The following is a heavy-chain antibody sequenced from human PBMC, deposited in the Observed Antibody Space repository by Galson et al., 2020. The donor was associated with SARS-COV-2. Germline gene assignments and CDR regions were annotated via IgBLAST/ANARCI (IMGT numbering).Heavy chain of an antibody. Sequence: ASVKVSCKVSGYTLTELSMHWVRQAPGKGLEWMGGFDPEDGETIYAQKFQGRVTMTEDTSTDTAYMELSRLRSEDTAVYYCATAPAVVVPAPGEYYYYYGMDVWGQGTTVTVSS. D-gene: IGHD2-2*01. J-gene: IGHJ6*02. CDR1: GYTLTELS. CDR3: ATAPAVVVPAPGEYYYYYGMDV. CDR2: FDPEDGET. V-gene: IGHV1-24*01.